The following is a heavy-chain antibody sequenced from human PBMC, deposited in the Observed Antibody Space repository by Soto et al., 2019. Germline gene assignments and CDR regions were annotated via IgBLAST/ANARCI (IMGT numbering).Heavy chain of an antibody. D-gene: IGHD5-18*01. V-gene: IGHV4-59*01. J-gene: IGHJ4*02. CDR2: IYYSGST. CDR3: ASLDTAMVGFDY. Sequence: SETLSLTCTVSGGSISSYYWSWIRQPPGKGLEWIGYIYYSGSTNYNPSLKSRVTISVDTSKNQFSLKLSSVTAADTAVYYCASLDTAMVGFDYWGQGTLVTVSS. CDR1: GGSISSYY.